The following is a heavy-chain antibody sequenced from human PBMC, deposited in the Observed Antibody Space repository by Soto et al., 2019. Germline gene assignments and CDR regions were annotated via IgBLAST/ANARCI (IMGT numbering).Heavy chain of an antibody. CDR2: IYYSGST. Sequence: QVQLQESGPGLVKPSQTLSLTCTVSGGSISSGGYYWSWIRQHPGKGLEWIGYIYYSGSTYYNPSLKSRVTISVDPSKNQFSLKLSSVTAADTAVYYCARDFTDSSGPTLGMGVWGQGTTVTVSS. CDR1: GGSISSGGYY. CDR3: ARDFTDSSGPTLGMGV. D-gene: IGHD6-19*01. V-gene: IGHV4-31*03. J-gene: IGHJ6*02.